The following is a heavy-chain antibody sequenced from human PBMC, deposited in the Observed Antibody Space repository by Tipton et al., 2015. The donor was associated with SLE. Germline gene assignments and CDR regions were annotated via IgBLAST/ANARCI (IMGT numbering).Heavy chain of an antibody. CDR2: VIPKSGDT. J-gene: IGHJ4*02. CDR1: EYTFTVYY. Sequence: QSGPEVKKPGASVKVSCKASEYTFTVYYMHWVRQAPGQGLEWMGWVIPKSGDTNYAQKFQGRVTMTRDTSMSTAYMELTRLRSDDTAVYYCARVSAGVIYAPLDYWGQGILVTVSS. CDR3: ARVSAGVIYAPLDY. V-gene: IGHV1-2*02. D-gene: IGHD3-16*01.